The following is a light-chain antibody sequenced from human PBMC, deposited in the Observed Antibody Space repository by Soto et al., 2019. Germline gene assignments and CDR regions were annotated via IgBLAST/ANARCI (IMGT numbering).Light chain of an antibody. CDR3: HQYKICRLT. Sequence: TVMTQSPATLYMSPGDRDSLSCRASLNVATNMAWYQQKPGQAPRRLIYVASIRATGVPARFTGSGSWTEFTHTIIILQSEYFGGYYCHQYKICRLTFARET. V-gene: IGKV3D-15*03. J-gene: IGKJ4*02. CDR1: LNVATN. CDR2: VAS.